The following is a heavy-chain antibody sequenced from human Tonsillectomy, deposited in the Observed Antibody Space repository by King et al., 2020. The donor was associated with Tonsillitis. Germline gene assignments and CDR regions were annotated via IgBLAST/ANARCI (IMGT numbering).Heavy chain of an antibody. J-gene: IGHJ4*02. CDR2: IYTSGST. Sequence: QLQESGPGLVKPSETLSLTCTVSGGSISSYYWSWIRQPAGKGLEWIGRIYTSGSTNYNPSLKSRVTMSVDTSKNQFSLKLSSVTAADTAVYYCARDGLYIVVVPAAEYYFDYWGQGTLVTVSS. CDR3: ARDGLYIVVVPAAEYYFDY. V-gene: IGHV4-4*07. D-gene: IGHD2-2*01. CDR1: GGSISSYY.